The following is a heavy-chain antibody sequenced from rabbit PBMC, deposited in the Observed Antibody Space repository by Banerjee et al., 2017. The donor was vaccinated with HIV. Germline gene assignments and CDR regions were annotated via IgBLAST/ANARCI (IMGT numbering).Heavy chain of an antibody. V-gene: IGHV1S45*01. CDR3: ARGDTGSRHSPFNL. CDR1: GFSLSNNYV. CDR2: INTISGDT. Sequence: QEQLQESGGGLFQPGGSLALTCKASGFSLSNNYVMCWVRQAPGKGLEWIACINTISGDTVYATWAKGRFTISKASWTTVTLQMTSLTAADTATYFCARGDTGSRHSPFNLWGPGTLVTVS. J-gene: IGHJ4*01. D-gene: IGHD1-1*01.